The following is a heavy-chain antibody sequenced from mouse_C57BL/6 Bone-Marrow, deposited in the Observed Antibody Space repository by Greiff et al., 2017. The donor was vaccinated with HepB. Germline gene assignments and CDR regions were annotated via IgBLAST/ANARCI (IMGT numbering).Heavy chain of an antibody. D-gene: IGHD1-1*01. Sequence: EVKLQQSGPELVKPGASVKISCKASGYTFTDYYMNWVKQSHGKSLEWIGDINPNNGGTSYNQKFKGKATLTVDKSSSTAYMELRSLTSEDSAVYYCARSGYYGSSYHWYFDVWGTGTTVTVSS. CDR3: ARSGYYGSSYHWYFDV. CDR1: GYTFTDYY. J-gene: IGHJ1*03. CDR2: INPNNGGT. V-gene: IGHV1-26*01.